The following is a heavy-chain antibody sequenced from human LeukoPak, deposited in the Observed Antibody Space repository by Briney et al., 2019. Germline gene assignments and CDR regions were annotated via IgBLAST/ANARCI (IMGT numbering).Heavy chain of an antibody. D-gene: IGHD6-13*01. Sequence: GGSLRLSCAASGFTFSTYWMSWVRQAPGKGLEWVANINQDGSKKYYVDSVKGRFTISRDDAKNLVHLQMNSLRAEDSGVYYCARAIAAAASYWGQGTLVTVAS. CDR3: ARAIAAAASY. V-gene: IGHV3-7*04. CDR1: GFTFSTYW. CDR2: INQDGSKK. J-gene: IGHJ4*02.